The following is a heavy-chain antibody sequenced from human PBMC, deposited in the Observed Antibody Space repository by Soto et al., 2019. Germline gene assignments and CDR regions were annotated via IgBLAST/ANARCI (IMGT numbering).Heavy chain of an antibody. CDR3: ARDVVTAVAGSVNCFDP. CDR2: IWYDGTKR. CDR1: GFSLRTSG. D-gene: IGHD6-19*01. Sequence: GGSLRLSCAASGFSLRTSGMHWLRRAPGKGLEWVGFIWYDGTKRFYANSVKGRSTISKDNSNNILYLQMSGLRAEDTAVYYCARDVVTAVAGSVNCFDPWGQGTLVTVSS. J-gene: IGHJ5*02. V-gene: IGHV3-33*01.